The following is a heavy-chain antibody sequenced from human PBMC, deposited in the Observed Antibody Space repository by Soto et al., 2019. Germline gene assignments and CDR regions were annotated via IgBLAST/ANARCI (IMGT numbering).Heavy chain of an antibody. Sequence: EVQLVESGGGLVQPGGSQRLSCAASGFTFSSYWMHWVRQAPGKGLVWVSRINSDGSSTSYADSVKGRFTISRDNAKNTLYLQMNSLRAEDSAVYYRARGMYYYDSSGYYYNYGMDVWGQGTTVTVSS. J-gene: IGHJ6*02. D-gene: IGHD3-22*01. CDR3: ARGMYYYDSSGYYYNYGMDV. V-gene: IGHV3-74*01. CDR1: GFTFSSYW. CDR2: INSDGSST.